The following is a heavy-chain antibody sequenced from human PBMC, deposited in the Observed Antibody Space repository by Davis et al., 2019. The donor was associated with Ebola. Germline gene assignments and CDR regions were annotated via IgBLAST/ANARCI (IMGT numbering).Heavy chain of an antibody. CDR3: ARDDSPDPY. Sequence: PGGSLRLSCSASGFTFGYYSMSWVRQAPGKGLEWLGFVRSNAYGMTTEYAAPVEGRFTISRDDSKSIAYLQMSSLKIEDTALYYCARDDSPDPYWGQGTLVTVSS. CDR1: GFTFGYYS. V-gene: IGHV3-49*04. D-gene: IGHD3-22*01. J-gene: IGHJ4*02. CDR2: VRSNAYGMTT.